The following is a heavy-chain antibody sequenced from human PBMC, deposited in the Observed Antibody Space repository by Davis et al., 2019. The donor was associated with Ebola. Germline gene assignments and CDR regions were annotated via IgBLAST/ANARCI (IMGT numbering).Heavy chain of an antibody. D-gene: IGHD2-15*01. V-gene: IGHV3-23*01. Sequence: GESLKISCAASGFTFSSSAMSWVRQAPGKGLEWVSTISDSGGSTYYADSLKGRFTISRDNSKNMLYLQMNSLRAEDTAVYYCAIPDCSGANCYSVYIKNWGQGTLVTVSS. CDR3: AIPDCSGANCYSVYIKN. J-gene: IGHJ4*02. CDR1: GFTFSSSA. CDR2: ISDSGGST.